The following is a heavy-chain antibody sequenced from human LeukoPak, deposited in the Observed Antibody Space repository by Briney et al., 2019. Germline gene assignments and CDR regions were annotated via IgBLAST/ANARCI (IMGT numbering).Heavy chain of an antibody. Sequence: GGSLRLSCEASGFTSIAYYMGWIRKAPGKGLEWVSTISRSGSTIYYADSVKGRFTISRDNAKNSLYLQMNSLRAEDTAVYYCARGSRVWDYVWGSYRYADYWGQGTLVTVSS. J-gene: IGHJ4*02. CDR3: ARGSRVWDYVWGSYRYADY. CDR2: ISRSGSTI. CDR1: GFTSIAYY. D-gene: IGHD3-16*02. V-gene: IGHV3-11*01.